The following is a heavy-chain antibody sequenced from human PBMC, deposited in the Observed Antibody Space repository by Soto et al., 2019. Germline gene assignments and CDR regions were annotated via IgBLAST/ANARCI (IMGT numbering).Heavy chain of an antibody. V-gene: IGHV3-30*18. D-gene: IGHD3-10*01. Sequence: GGSLRLSCAASGFTFSNYGVHWVRQDPGKGLEWVAFISYDGSNKQYADSVKGRFTISRDNSKNTLDLQMNSLRAEDTAVYYCAKDRDFYGSGSYHYYYYYGMDVWGQGTTVTVSS. CDR1: GFTFSNYG. CDR3: AKDRDFYGSGSYHYYYYYGMDV. J-gene: IGHJ6*02. CDR2: ISYDGSNK.